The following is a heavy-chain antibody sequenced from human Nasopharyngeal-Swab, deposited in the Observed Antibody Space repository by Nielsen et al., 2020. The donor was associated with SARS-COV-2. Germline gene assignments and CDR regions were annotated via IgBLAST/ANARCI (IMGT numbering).Heavy chain of an antibody. CDR1: GGSISSGGYY. Sequence: LRLSCTVSGGSISSGGYYWSWIRQHPGKGLEWIGYIYYSGSTYYNPPLKSRVTISVDTSKNQFSLKLSSVTAADTAVYYCASVRRTIFGVVSSFDYWGQGTLVTVSS. CDR2: IYYSGST. J-gene: IGHJ4*02. CDR3: ASVRRTIFGVVSSFDY. D-gene: IGHD3-3*01. V-gene: IGHV4-31*03.